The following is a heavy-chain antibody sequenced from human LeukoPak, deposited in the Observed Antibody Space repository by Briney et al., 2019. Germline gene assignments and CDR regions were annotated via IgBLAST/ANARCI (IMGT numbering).Heavy chain of an antibody. CDR1: GLTFSSYA. CDR3: AKEEDENGDYDGDY. CDR2: ISGSGGST. J-gene: IGHJ4*02. V-gene: IGHV3-23*01. D-gene: IGHD4-17*01. Sequence: GGSLRLSCAASGLTFSSYAMSWVRQAPGKGLEWVSAISGSGGSTYYADSVKGRFTISRDNSKNTLYLQMNSLRAEDTAVYYCAKEEDENGDYDGDYWGQGTLVTVSS.